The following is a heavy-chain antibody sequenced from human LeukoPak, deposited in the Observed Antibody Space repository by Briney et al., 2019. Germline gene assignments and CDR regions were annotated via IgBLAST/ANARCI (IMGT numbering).Heavy chain of an antibody. CDR2: INSDGSST. V-gene: IGHV3-74*01. CDR1: GFTFSSYW. D-gene: IGHD3-16*01. Sequence: GGSLRLSCAASGFTFSSYWMHWVRQAPGKGLVWVSRINSDGSSTSYADSVKGRFTISRDNAKNSLYLQMNSLRAEDMAVYYCARDLGERSGPFDYWGQGTLVTVSS. CDR3: ARDLGERSGPFDY. J-gene: IGHJ4*02.